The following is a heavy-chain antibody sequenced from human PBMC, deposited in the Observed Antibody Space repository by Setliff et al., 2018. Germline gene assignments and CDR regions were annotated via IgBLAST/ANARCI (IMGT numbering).Heavy chain of an antibody. CDR2: IHHSGST. CDR3: ARRTEYYNFWSGYYDY. J-gene: IGHJ4*02. CDR1: GGSFSGYW. V-gene: IGHV4-34*01. Sequence: SETLSLTCAVYGGSFSGYWWSWIRQLPGKGLEWIAEIHHSGSTNFHPSLKSRVTISVDTSKNQFSLKLSSVTAADTAVYYCARRTEYYNFWSGYYDYWGQGTLVTVSS. D-gene: IGHD3-3*01.